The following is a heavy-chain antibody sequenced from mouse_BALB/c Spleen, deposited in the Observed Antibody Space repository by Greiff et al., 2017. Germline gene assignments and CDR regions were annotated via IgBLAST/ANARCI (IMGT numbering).Heavy chain of an antibody. V-gene: IGHV6-6*02. Sequence: DVMLVESGGGLVQPGGSMKLSCVASGFTFSNYWMNWVRQSPEKGLEWVAEIRLKSNNYATHYAESVKGRFTISRDDSKSSVYLQMNNLRAEDTGIYYCTSPYYRYGWFAYWGQGTLVTVSA. CDR3: TSPYYRYGWFAY. D-gene: IGHD2-14*01. CDR1: GFTFSNYW. J-gene: IGHJ3*01. CDR2: IRLKSNNYAT.